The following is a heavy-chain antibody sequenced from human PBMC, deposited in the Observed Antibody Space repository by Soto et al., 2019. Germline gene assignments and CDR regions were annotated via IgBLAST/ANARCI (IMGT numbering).Heavy chain of an antibody. D-gene: IGHD3-22*01. V-gene: IGHV1-18*01. CDR2: ISAYNGDT. J-gene: IGHJ5*02. CDR1: GYTFTSYG. Sequence: ASVKVSCKASGYTFTSYGISWVRQAPGHGLEWMGWISAYNGDTNYAQKLQGRVTMTTDTSTSTAYMELRSLRSDDPAVYHCARFHSNDSRAPTGCFPPGGQGPRATSS. CDR3: ARFHSNDSRAPTGCFPP.